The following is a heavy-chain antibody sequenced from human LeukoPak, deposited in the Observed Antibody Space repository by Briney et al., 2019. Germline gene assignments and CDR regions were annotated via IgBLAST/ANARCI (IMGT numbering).Heavy chain of an antibody. J-gene: IGHJ4*02. Sequence: PGRSLRLSCAASGFTFSSYGLHWVRQAPGKGLEWVAVISYDGSNKYYADSVQGRFTISRDNSKNTLYLQMNSLRAEDTAVYCCAKEADYDYVWGTDYWGQGTLVTVSS. CDR3: AKEADYDYVWGTDY. V-gene: IGHV3-30*18. D-gene: IGHD3-16*01. CDR1: GFTFSSYG. CDR2: ISYDGSNK.